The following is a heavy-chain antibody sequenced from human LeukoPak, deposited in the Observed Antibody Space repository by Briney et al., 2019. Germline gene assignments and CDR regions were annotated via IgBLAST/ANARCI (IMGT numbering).Heavy chain of an antibody. CDR2: ISSTGSSI. J-gene: IGHJ5*02. Sequence: GGSLRLSCAASGFTFSYYTMSWVRQAPGKGLEWVSSISSTGSSIYYADSVKGRFAISRDNAKNSLYLQMSSLRVEDTAVYYCARDDVAWNDVHWFDPWGQGTLVTVSS. V-gene: IGHV3-21*01. D-gene: IGHD1-1*01. CDR3: ARDDVAWNDVHWFDP. CDR1: GFTFSYYT.